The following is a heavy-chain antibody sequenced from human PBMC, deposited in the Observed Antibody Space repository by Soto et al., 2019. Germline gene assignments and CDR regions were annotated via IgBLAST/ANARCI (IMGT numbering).Heavy chain of an antibody. CDR3: ARSQQLGVYYFDY. Sequence: PGRSLRLSCAASGFTFSSYAMHWVLQATGKGLEWVAVISYDGSNKYYADSVKGRFTISRGNSKNTLYLQMNSLRAEDTAVYYCARSQQLGVYYFDYWGQGTLVTVSS. V-gene: IGHV3-30-3*01. CDR2: ISYDGSNK. D-gene: IGHD6-13*01. CDR1: GFTFSSYA. J-gene: IGHJ4*02.